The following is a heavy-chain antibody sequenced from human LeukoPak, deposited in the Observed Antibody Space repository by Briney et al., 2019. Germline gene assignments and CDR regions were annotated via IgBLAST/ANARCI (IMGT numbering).Heavy chain of an antibody. V-gene: IGHV3-49*05. D-gene: IGHD1-26*01. J-gene: IGHJ4*02. CDR3: TRAGWQLIEVGFDS. CDR2: IRTKPYGGTT. Sequence: KPGRSLRLSCSTSGFTFGDYAMSWFRQAPGKGLEWVGFIRTKPYGGTTEYAASVRGRFTISRVDSKSITYLQMNSLKTEDTAVYYCTRAGWQLIEVGFDSWGQGTLVTVSS. CDR1: GFTFGDYA.